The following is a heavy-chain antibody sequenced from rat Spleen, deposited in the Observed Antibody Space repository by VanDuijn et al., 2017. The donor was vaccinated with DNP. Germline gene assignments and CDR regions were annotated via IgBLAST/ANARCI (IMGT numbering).Heavy chain of an antibody. CDR1: GFTFSDYA. CDR3: ARQVWAFDY. J-gene: IGHJ2*01. CDR2: ISYDGSST. D-gene: IGHD1-7*01. Sequence: EVQLVESGGGLVQPGNSLKLSCTASGFTFSDYAMAWVRQAPTKGLEWVATISYDGSSTYYRDSVKGRFTISRDNAKSTLYLQMDSLRFEDTATYYCARQVWAFDYWGQGVMVTVSS. V-gene: IGHV5-29*01.